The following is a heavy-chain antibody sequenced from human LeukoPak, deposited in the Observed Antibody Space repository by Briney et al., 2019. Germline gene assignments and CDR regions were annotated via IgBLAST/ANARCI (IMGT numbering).Heavy chain of an antibody. D-gene: IGHD4-23*01. V-gene: IGHV1-18*01. J-gene: IGHJ3*02. CDR3: ARDLPDYCGHNDAFDI. Sequence: AASVKASCKASGYTFTSYGISWVRLAPGQGLEWMGWISAYNGNTNYAQKLQGRVTMTTDTSTSTAYMELRSLRSDDTAVYYCARDLPDYCGHNDAFDIWGQGTMVTVSS. CDR1: GYTFTSYG. CDR2: ISAYNGNT.